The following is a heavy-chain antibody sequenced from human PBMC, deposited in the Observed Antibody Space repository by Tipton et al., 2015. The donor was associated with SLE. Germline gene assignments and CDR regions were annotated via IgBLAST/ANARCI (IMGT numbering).Heavy chain of an antibody. D-gene: IGHD1-26*01. CDR1: GASLRSSSYY. CDR2: IYYSGNT. Sequence: TLSLTCNVSGASLRSSSYYWGWIRQPPGKGLEWIGSIYYSGNTYYNPSLKSRVTISVDTSRNQFSLRVRSVTAADTAVYYCARGGGSYYYFDYWGQGTLVTVSS. J-gene: IGHJ4*02. CDR3: ARGGGSYYYFDY. V-gene: IGHV4-39*01.